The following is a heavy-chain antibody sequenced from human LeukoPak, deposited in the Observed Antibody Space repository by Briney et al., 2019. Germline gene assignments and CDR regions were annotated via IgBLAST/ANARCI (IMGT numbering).Heavy chain of an antibody. V-gene: IGHV3-13*01. Sequence: GGSLRLSCAASGFTFSSYDMHWVRQAAGKGLEWVSAIDTAGNTYYPGSVKGRFTISRENAKNSLYLQMNSLRAGDTAVYYCTLSYGRGFNYYYGMDVWGQGTAVTVSS. CDR1: GFTFSSYD. CDR3: TLSYGRGFNYYYGMDV. D-gene: IGHD5-18*01. J-gene: IGHJ6*02. CDR2: IDTAGNT.